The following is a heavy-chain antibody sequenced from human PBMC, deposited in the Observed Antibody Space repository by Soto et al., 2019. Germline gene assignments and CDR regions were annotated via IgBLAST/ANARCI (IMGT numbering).Heavy chain of an antibody. V-gene: IGHV1-46*01. CDR2: INPSGGST. CDR1: GYTFTSYY. Sequence: ASVKVSCKASGYTFTSYYMHWVRQAPGQGLEWMGIINPSGGSTSYAQKFQGRVTMTRDTSTSTVYMELSSLRSEDTAVYYCASSEYSSGWYPYYYYGMDVWGQGTTVTVSS. CDR3: ASSEYSSGWYPYYYYGMDV. J-gene: IGHJ6*02. D-gene: IGHD6-19*01.